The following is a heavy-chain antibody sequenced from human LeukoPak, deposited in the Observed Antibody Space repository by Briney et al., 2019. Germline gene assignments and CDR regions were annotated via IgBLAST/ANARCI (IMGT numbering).Heavy chain of an antibody. CDR3: AKELIIVATIDTQPDDY. V-gene: IGHV3-23*01. CDR2: ISGSGGST. Sequence: GGSLRLSCAASGFTFSSYAMSWVRQAPGKGLEWVSAISGSGGSTYYADSVKGRFTISRDNSKNTLYLQMNSLRAEDTAVYYCAKELIIVATIDTQPDDYWGQGTLVTVSS. J-gene: IGHJ4*02. CDR1: GFTFSSYA. D-gene: IGHD5-12*01.